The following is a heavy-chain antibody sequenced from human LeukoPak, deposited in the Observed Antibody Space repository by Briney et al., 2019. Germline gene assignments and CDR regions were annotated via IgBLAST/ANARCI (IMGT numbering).Heavy chain of an antibody. Sequence: GGSLRLSCAASGFTFSSYTMNWVRQAPGKGLEWVSYISSSSTIYYADSVKGRFTISRDNAKNSLYLQMNSLRAEDTAVYYCAREGILTGYNGWGQGTLVTVSS. CDR1: GFTFSSYT. J-gene: IGHJ4*02. CDR3: AREGILTGYNG. D-gene: IGHD3-9*01. CDR2: ISSSSTI. V-gene: IGHV3-48*04.